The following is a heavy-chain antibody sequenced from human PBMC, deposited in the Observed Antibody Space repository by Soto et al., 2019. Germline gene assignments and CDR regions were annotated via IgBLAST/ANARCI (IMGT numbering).Heavy chain of an antibody. Sequence: PGGSLRISCAASGFTFSNYDMHWVRPVTGKGLEWVSTIGTAGDTYYPGSVKGRFTISRENAKNSLYLQMNSLRAEDTAVYYCARGRLISLYYFDYWGQGTLVTVSS. CDR1: GFTFSNYD. CDR2: IGTAGDT. CDR3: ARGRLISLYYFDY. J-gene: IGHJ4*02. D-gene: IGHD2-15*01. V-gene: IGHV3-13*01.